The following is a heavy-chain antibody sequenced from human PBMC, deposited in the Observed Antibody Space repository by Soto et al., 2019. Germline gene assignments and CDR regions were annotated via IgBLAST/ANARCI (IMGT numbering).Heavy chain of an antibody. CDR3: EIGPPDQH. D-gene: IGHD3-16*01. J-gene: IGHJ1*01. Sequence: QVQLVQSGAEVKKPGSSVKVSCKASGGTFSSYTISWVRQAPGQGLEWMGRIIPILGIASHAQKFQGRVRITADTSTSIAYMELSSLRSEDTAVYCWEIGPPDQHWGQGTLVTVS. V-gene: IGHV1-69*02. CDR2: IIPILGIA. CDR1: GGTFSSYT.